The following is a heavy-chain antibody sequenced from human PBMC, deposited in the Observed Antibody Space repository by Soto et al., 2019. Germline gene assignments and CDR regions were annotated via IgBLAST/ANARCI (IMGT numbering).Heavy chain of an antibody. CDR2: ISSTTNYI. CDR3: ARESEDLTSNFDY. Sequence: LRLSCAASGFTFTRYSMNWVRQAPGKGLEWVSSISSTTNYIYYGDSMKGRFTISRGNAKNSLYLEMNSLRAEDTAVYYCARESEDLTSNFDYWGQGTLVTVSS. V-gene: IGHV3-21*06. CDR1: GFTFTRYS. J-gene: IGHJ4*02.